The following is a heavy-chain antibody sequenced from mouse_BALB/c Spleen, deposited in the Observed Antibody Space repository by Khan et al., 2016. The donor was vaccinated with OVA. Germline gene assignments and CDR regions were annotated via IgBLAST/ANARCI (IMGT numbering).Heavy chain of an antibody. CDR1: GYTFTNSG. CDR3: ARVGYNGTMDY. D-gene: IGHD2-14*01. J-gene: IGHJ4*01. Sequence: QIQLVQSGPELKKPGETVKISCKASGYTFTNSGMNWVKQAPGKGLKWMGWINTYTGEPTYADDFKGRFAFSLETSARTAYLQINNLKNEDTATYFCARVGYNGTMDYWGQGTSVTVSS. CDR2: INTYTGEP. V-gene: IGHV9-3-1*01.